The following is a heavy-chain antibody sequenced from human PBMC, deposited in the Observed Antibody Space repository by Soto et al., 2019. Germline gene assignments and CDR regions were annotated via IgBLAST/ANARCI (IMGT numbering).Heavy chain of an antibody. CDR1: GFTFSGSD. V-gene: IGHV3-21*05. CDR2: ISSSRSYT. CDR3: AKRSSSSTFDY. D-gene: IGHD6-6*01. Sequence: GGSLRLSCAASGFTFSGSDIHWVRQAPGKGLEWVSYISSSRSYTYYADSVKGRFTISRDNSKNTLYLQMNSLRAEDTAVYYCAKRSSSSTFDYWGQGTLVTVSS. J-gene: IGHJ4*02.